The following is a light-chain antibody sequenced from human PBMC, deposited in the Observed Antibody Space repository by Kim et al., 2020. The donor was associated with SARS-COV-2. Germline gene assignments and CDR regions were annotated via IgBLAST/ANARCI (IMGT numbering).Light chain of an antibody. CDR1: TGPVTSSHY. J-gene: IGLJ3*02. V-gene: IGLV7-46*01. Sequence: PGETVTPTCGSSTGPVTSSHYPYWFQQRPGQAPRTLISDTTNTHSWTPARFSGSLLRDKAALTLSGAQPEDEADYYCLLSYSGAWVFGGGTQLTVL. CDR3: LLSYSGAWV. CDR2: DTT.